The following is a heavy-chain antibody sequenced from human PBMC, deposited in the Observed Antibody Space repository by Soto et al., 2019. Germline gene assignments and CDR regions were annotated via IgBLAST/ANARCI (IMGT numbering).Heavy chain of an antibody. V-gene: IGHV3-7*01. D-gene: IGHD5-18*01. CDR2: IHGDGGKI. CDR1: GFTFSRYA. Sequence: GGSLRLSCAASGFTFSRYAMHWVRQAPGEGLEWVANIHGDGGKIYYVDSVKGRFTISRDNAKRSLYLQMNSLRAEDTAVYYCARDFYGGYTYGPGDYWGQGALVTVSS. CDR3: ARDFYGGYTYGPGDY. J-gene: IGHJ4*02.